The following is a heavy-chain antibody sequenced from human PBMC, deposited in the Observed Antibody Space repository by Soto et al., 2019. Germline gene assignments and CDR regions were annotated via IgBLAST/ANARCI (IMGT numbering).Heavy chain of an antibody. Sequence: GGSLRLSCAASGFTFSNYAMSWVRQAPGKGLEWVGRIKSKTDGGTTDYAAPVKGRFTISRDDSKNTLYLQMNSLKTEDTAVYYCTTEYVVVAALGAFDIWGQGTMVTVSS. D-gene: IGHD2-15*01. J-gene: IGHJ3*02. CDR3: TTEYVVVAALGAFDI. V-gene: IGHV3-15*01. CDR2: IKSKTDGGTT. CDR1: GFTFSNYA.